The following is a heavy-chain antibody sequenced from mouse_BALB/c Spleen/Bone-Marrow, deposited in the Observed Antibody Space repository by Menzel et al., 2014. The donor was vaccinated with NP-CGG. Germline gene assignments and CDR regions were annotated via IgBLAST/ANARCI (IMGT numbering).Heavy chain of an antibody. V-gene: IGHV2-6-7*01. J-gene: IGHJ1*01. Sequence: VKVVDSGPGLVAPSQSLSITCTVSGFSLTGYGVNWVRQPPGKGLEWLGMIWGDGSTDYNSVLKSRLSISKDDSKSQVFFKMNSLQTDDTARYYCARKGTYWYFDVWGAGTTVTVSS. CDR3: ARKGTYWYFDV. D-gene: IGHD3-3*01. CDR1: GFSLTGYG. CDR2: IWGDGST.